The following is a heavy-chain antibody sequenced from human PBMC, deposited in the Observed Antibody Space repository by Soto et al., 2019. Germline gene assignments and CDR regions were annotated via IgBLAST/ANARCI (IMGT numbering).Heavy chain of an antibody. V-gene: IGHV3-30-3*01. D-gene: IGHD4-17*01. CDR3: ARVTTVTSFFGY. Sequence: GGSLRLSCAASGFTFSSYAMHWVRQAPGKGLEWVAVISYDGSNKYYADSVKGRFTISRDNSKNTLYLQMNSLRAEDTAVYYCARVTTVTSFFGYWGQGTLVTVSS. CDR1: GFTFSSYA. CDR2: ISYDGSNK. J-gene: IGHJ4*02.